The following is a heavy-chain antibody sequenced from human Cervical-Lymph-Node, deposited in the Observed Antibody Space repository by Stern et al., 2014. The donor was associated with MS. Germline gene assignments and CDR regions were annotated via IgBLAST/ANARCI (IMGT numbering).Heavy chain of an antibody. Sequence: QVQLQQWGAGLLKPSETLSLTCAVYGGSFSGYYWSWIRQPPGKGLEWIGEINHSGSTNYHPSLKSRVTISVDTSKNQFSLKLSSVTAADTAVYYCARGPEDGIGQWLVSGGSGMDVWGQGTTVTVSS. CDR3: ARGPEDGIGQWLVSGGSGMDV. CDR2: INHSGST. D-gene: IGHD6-19*01. V-gene: IGHV4-34*01. J-gene: IGHJ6*02. CDR1: GGSFSGYY.